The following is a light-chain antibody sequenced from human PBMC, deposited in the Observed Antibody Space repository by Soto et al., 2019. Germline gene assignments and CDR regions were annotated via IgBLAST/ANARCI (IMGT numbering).Light chain of an antibody. CDR2: GAS. V-gene: IGKV3-20*01. CDR3: QHYVSPPIA. J-gene: IGKJ5*01. CDR1: QSVTSNN. Sequence: EIVLTQSPGTLSLSPGERATLSCRASQSVTSNNLAWYQQKPGQAPRLLIYGASSRATGIPDRFSGSGSGTDFPLTISRLEPEDFAVYYCQHYVSPPIAFGQGTRLEIK.